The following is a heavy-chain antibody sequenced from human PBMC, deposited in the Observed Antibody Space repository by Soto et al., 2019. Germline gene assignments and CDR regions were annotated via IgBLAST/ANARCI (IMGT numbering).Heavy chain of an antibody. Sequence: SVKVSCKASGGTFSSYAISWVRQAPGQGLEWMGGIIPIFGTTNYAQKFQGRVTITAGESTSTAYMELSSLRSEDTAVYYCARGKRIQLWLGEYYFDYWGQGTLVTVSS. D-gene: IGHD5-18*01. CDR3: ARGKRIQLWLGEYYFDY. J-gene: IGHJ4*02. CDR2: IIPIFGTT. CDR1: GGTFSSYA. V-gene: IGHV1-69*13.